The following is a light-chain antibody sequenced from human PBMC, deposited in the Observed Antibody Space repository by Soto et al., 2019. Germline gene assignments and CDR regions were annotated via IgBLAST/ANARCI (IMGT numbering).Light chain of an antibody. Sequence: EVVLTQSPATLSLSPGERATLSCRASQSVSSYLAWYQQKPGQAPRRLIYAASTRATGTPARFSGSGSGTEFTLTISSLQSEDFAVYYCQQRSNWPPTFGGGTKVDI. CDR3: QQRSNWPPT. CDR2: AAS. J-gene: IGKJ4*01. V-gene: IGKV3-11*01. CDR1: QSVSSY.